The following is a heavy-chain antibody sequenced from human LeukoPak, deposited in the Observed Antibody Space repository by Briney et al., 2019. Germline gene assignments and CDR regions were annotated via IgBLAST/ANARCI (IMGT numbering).Heavy chain of an antibody. CDR1: GGSISSSSYY. CDR3: ARRNGPGGDYYDSSGYEDWFDP. Sequence: SETLSLTCTVSGGSISSSSYYWGWIRQPPGKGLEWIGSIYYSGSTYYNPSLKSRVTISVDTPKNQFSLKLSSVTAADTAVYYCARRNGPGGDYYDSSGYEDWFDPWGQGTLVTVSS. J-gene: IGHJ5*02. V-gene: IGHV4-39*07. D-gene: IGHD3-22*01. CDR2: IYYSGST.